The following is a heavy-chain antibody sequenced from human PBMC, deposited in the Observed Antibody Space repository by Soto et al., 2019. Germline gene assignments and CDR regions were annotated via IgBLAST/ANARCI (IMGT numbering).Heavy chain of an antibody. J-gene: IGHJ6*01. CDR3: ARGSRFSDFWSGPYYYYGMDV. CDR1: GYTFTGYY. D-gene: IGHD3-3*01. CDR2: INPNSGGT. V-gene: IGHV1-2*04. Sequence: ASVKVSCKASGYTFTGYYMHWVRQAPGQGLEWMGWINPNSGGTNYAQKFQGWVTMTRDTSISTAYMELSRLRSDDTAVYYCARGSRFSDFWSGPYYYYGMDVWGQGTTVNVSS.